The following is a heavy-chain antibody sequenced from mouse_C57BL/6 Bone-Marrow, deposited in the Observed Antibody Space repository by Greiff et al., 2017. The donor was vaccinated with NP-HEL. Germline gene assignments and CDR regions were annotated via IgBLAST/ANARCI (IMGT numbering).Heavy chain of an antibody. CDR1: GYTFTSYW. V-gene: IGHV1-55*01. Sequence: VQLQQPGAELVKPGASVKMSCKASGYTFTSYWITWVKQRPGQGLEWIGDIYPGSGSTNYNEKFKSKATLTVDTSSSKAYMQRSSLTSEDSAVYYCARRRRAAWRFDVWGTGTTVTVSS. CDR3: ARRRRAAWRFDV. CDR2: IYPGSGST. J-gene: IGHJ1*03. D-gene: IGHD2-12*01.